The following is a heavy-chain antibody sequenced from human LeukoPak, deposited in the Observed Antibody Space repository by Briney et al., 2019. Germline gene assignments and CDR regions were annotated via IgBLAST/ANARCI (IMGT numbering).Heavy chain of an antibody. Sequence: QPGRSLRLSCAASGFTFSSYGMHWVRQAPGKGLEWVAVIWYDGSNKYYADSVKGRFTISRDNSKNTLHLQMNSLRAEDTAVYYCARVGVSGSYLGNYFDYWGQGTLVTVSS. CDR1: GFTFSSYG. V-gene: IGHV3-33*01. D-gene: IGHD1-26*01. CDR2: IWYDGSNK. CDR3: ARVGVSGSYLGNYFDY. J-gene: IGHJ4*02.